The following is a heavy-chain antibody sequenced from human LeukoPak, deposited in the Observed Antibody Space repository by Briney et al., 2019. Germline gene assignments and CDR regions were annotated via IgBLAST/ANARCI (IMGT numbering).Heavy chain of an antibody. J-gene: IGHJ4*02. V-gene: IGHV4-39*07. D-gene: IGHD6-19*01. CDR3: ARDFPRIIAVAASTG. CDR1: GGSISSSSYY. Sequence: SETLSLTCTVSGGSISSSSYYWGWIRQPPGKGLEWIGSIYYSGSTYYNPSLKSRVTISVDTSKNQFSLKLSSVTAADTAVYYCARDFPRIIAVAASTGWGQGTLVTVSS. CDR2: IYYSGST.